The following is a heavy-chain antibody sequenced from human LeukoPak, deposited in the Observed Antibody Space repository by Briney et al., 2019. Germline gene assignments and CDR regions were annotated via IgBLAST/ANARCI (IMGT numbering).Heavy chain of an antibody. CDR2: IYYSGST. Sequence: SETLSLTCTVSGGSISSHYWSWIRQPPGKGLEWIGYIYYSGSTNHNPSLSGQVTLSLDTSKNQLSLKLNSVTAADTAVYYCAREGIAAATDAFGIWGQGTLVTVSS. V-gene: IGHV4-59*11. CDR1: GGSISSHY. CDR3: AREGIAAATDAFGI. J-gene: IGHJ3*02. D-gene: IGHD6-13*01.